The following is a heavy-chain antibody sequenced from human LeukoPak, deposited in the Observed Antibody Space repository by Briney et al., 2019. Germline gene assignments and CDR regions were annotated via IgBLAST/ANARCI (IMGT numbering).Heavy chain of an antibody. J-gene: IGHJ3*02. D-gene: IGHD2-2*01. V-gene: IGHV3-66*01. CDR3: ERAPMPHAFDI. CDR2: IYSGGST. CDR1: GFTVSSNY. Sequence: GGSLRLSCAASGFTVSSNYMSWVRQAPGKGLEWVSVIYSGGSTYYADSVKGRFTISRDNSKNTLYLQMNSLRAEDTAVYYCERAPMPHAFDIWGQGTMVTVSS.